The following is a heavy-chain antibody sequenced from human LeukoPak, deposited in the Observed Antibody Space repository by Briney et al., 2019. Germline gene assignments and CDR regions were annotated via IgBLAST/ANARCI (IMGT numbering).Heavy chain of an antibody. CDR2: INPNSGGT. D-gene: IGHD6-19*01. CDR1: GYTFTGYY. Sequence: ASVKVSCKASGYTFTGYYMHWVRQAPGQGLEWMGWINPNSGGTNYAQKFQGRVTMTRDTSISTAYMELSRLRSDDTAVYYCAVGYSSCWYYYYYYYMDVWGKGTTVTVSS. CDR3: AVGYSSCWYYYYYYYMDV. J-gene: IGHJ6*03. V-gene: IGHV1-2*02.